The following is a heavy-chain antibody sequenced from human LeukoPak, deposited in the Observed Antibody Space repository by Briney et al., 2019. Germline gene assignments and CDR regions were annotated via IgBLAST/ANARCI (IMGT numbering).Heavy chain of an antibody. CDR2: IWFDGNNK. CDR1: GFSFRNYG. CDR3: ARVGGSYYDY. V-gene: IGHV3-33*01. J-gene: IGHJ4*02. D-gene: IGHD1-26*01. Sequence: AGGSLRLSCAASGFSFRNYGMHWVRQTPGKGLEWVAVIWFDGNNKFYADSVKGRFTISRDNAKNSLYLQMNSLRAEDTAVYYCARVGGSYYDYWGQGTLVTVSS.